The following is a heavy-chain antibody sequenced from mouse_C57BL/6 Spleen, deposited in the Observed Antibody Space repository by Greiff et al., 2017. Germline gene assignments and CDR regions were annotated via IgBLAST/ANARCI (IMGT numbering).Heavy chain of an antibody. D-gene: IGHD1-1*02. Sequence: EVQLVESGGGLVKPGGSLKLSCAASGFTFSSYAMSWVRQTPEKRLEWVATISDGGSYTYYPDNVKGRFTISRDNAKNNLYLQMSHLKSEDTAMYYCARDMAVVPFDYWGQGTTLTVSS. J-gene: IGHJ2*01. CDR3: ARDMAVVPFDY. CDR1: GFTFSSYA. CDR2: ISDGGSYT. V-gene: IGHV5-4*01.